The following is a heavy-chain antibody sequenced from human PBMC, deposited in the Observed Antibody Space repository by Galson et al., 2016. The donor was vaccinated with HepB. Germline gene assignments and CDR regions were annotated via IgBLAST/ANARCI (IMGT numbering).Heavy chain of an antibody. J-gene: IGHJ6*02. CDR3: ARGEGFYNGMDV. CDR1: SDPVTSGTYY. D-gene: IGHD2-2*02. CDR2: IHDSGNT. Sequence: SETLSLTCTVSSDPVTSGTYYWSWVRQSPGKGLDWIGYIHDSGNTNYNPSIKSRVTISRDTSKNQFFLELTSVTAADTAVYYCARGEGFYNGMDVWGQGTTVTVAS. V-gene: IGHV4-61*01.